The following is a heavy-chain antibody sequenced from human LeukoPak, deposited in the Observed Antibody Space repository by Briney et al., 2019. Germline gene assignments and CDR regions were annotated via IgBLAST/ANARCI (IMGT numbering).Heavy chain of an antibody. D-gene: IGHD4-17*01. Sequence: PGGSLRLSCSASRFTFSSYTMNWVRQAPGKGLEWVLSIDPSSTYIYYADSVKGRFTISRDNAQNSLYLQMNSLRAEDTAVYYCTRGSYGDYEYWGQGTLVTVSS. CDR3: TRGSYGDYEY. CDR1: RFTFSSYT. V-gene: IGHV3-21*01. CDR2: IDPSSTYI. J-gene: IGHJ4*02.